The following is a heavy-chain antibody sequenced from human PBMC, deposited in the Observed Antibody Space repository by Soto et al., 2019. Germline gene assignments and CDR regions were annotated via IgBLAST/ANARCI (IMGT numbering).Heavy chain of an antibody. CDR2: IYYSART. CDR1: GGSISSGGYY. Sequence: QVQLQESGPGLVKPSQTMALTCTVSGGSISSGGYYWSWIRQHPGKGMAWIGYIYYSARTYYNLFLESVVTISVDTSKNQFSQKLSYVAAEDVAVYYRARHLQNSRIFYHMDVWGQGTTVTVSS. CDR3: ARHLQNSRIFYHMDV. J-gene: IGHJ6*02. V-gene: IGHV4-31*01. D-gene: IGHD1-1*01.